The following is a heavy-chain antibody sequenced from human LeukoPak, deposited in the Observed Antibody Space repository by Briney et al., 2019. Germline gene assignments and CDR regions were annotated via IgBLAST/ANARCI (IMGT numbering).Heavy chain of an antibody. D-gene: IGHD3-22*01. V-gene: IGHV1-24*01. CDR2: FDPEDGET. Sequence: ASVKVSCKVSGYTLTELSMHWVRQAPGKGHEWMGGFDPEDGETIYAQKFQGRVTMTRDTSISTAYMELSRLRSDDTAVYYCARTPGPHKYYYDSSGYYSMEDYWGQGTLVTVSS. CDR1: GYTLTELS. CDR3: ARTPGPHKYYYDSSGYYSMEDY. J-gene: IGHJ4*02.